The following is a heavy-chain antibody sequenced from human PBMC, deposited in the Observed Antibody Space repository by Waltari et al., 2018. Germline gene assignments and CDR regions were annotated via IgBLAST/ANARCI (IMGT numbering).Heavy chain of an antibody. CDR3: APHYYGSGSLHK. V-gene: IGHV3-21*01. J-gene: IGHJ4*02. Sequence: EEQLVESGGGLVKPGGSLRLSCAASGFTFSSYSMNWVRQAPGKGLEWVSCISGSSSVTKYADSVKGRFTISRDNAKNSLYLQMNSLRVEDTAVYYCAPHYYGSGSLHKWGRGSLVSVSS. CDR2: ISGSSSVT. CDR1: GFTFSSYS. D-gene: IGHD3-10*01.